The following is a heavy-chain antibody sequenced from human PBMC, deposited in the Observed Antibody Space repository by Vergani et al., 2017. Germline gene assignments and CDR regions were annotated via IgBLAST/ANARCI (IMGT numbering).Heavy chain of an antibody. J-gene: IGHJ4*02. CDR1: GYTFTGSY. CDR3: ARTHLYVDFLAEY. CDR2: INPNSGGT. V-gene: IGHV1-2*04. Sequence: QVQLVQSGAEVTKPGASVKVSCKASGYTFTGSYMHWVRQAPGQGLEWMGWINPNSGGTNYAQKFQGWVTMTRDTSISTAYMERSSLRADGTAVYYRARTHLYVDFLAEYWGQGTLVTVSS. D-gene: IGHD3-3*01.